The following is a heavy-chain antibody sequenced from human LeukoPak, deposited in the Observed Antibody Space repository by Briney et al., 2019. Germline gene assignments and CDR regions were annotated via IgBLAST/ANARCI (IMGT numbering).Heavy chain of an antibody. Sequence: PSETLSLTCTVSGASVSSGSYYWSWIRQPPGKGLEWIGYIYYSGSTNYNPSLKSRVTISVDTSKNQFSLNLSSVTAADTAVYYCARLLGYCSGGSCYFRPFYFDYWGQGTLVSVSS. V-gene: IGHV4-61*01. CDR2: IYYSGST. J-gene: IGHJ4*02. D-gene: IGHD2-15*01. CDR1: GASVSSGSYY. CDR3: ARLLGYCSGGSCYFRPFYFDY.